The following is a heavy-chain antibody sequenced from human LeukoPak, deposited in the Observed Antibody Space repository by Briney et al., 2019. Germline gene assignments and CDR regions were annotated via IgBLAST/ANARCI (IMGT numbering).Heavy chain of an antibody. CDR2: INHSGST. CDR3: ARAVVPAAAYYHYYGMDV. Sequence: SETLSLTCAVYGGSFSGYYWSWIRQPPGKGLERIGEINHSGSTNYNPSLKSRATISVDTSKNQFSLKLSSVTAADTAVYYCARAVVPAAAYYHYYGMDVWGQGTTVTVSS. CDR1: GGSFSGYY. D-gene: IGHD2-2*01. J-gene: IGHJ6*02. V-gene: IGHV4-34*01.